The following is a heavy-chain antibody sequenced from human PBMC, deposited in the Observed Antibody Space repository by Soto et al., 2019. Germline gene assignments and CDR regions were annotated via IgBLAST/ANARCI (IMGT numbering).Heavy chain of an antibody. CDR2: IYYSGYT. Sequence: SETLSLTCTVSGGSISSSSYYWGWIRQPPGKGLEWIGSIYYSGYTYYNPSLKSRVTISVDTSKNQSSLKLSSVTAADTAVYYCASPTGTTDYYYGMDVWGQGTTVT. V-gene: IGHV4-39*01. CDR3: ASPTGTTDYYYGMDV. J-gene: IGHJ6*02. D-gene: IGHD1-1*01. CDR1: GGSISSSSYY.